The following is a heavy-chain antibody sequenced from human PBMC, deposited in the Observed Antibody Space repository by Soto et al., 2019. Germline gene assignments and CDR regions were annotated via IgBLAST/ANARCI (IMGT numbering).Heavy chain of an antibody. V-gene: IGHV3-48*03. D-gene: IGHD3-22*01. CDR2: ISSSGSTR. J-gene: IGHJ4*02. CDR3: ARAYYYDSSGFFDY. CDR1: GFTFSSYE. Sequence: EVQLVESGGGLVQPGGSLRLSCAASGFTFSSYEMNWVRQAPGKGLEWVSYISSSGSTRYYADSVKGRFTISRDNAKNSLYLQMNSLRDEDTAVYYCARAYYYDSSGFFDYWGQGTLVTVSS.